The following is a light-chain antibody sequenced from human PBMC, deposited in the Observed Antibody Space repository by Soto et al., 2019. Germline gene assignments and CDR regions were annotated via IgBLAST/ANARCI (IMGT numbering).Light chain of an antibody. J-gene: IGKJ4*01. Sequence: ETVMTQSPATLSVSPEERATLSCRASQSVSSNLAWYQQRPGQAPRLLIYGASTRAAGIPARFSGSGSGTEFTLTISILQSEDFAVYYCQQYKNWPLTFGGGT. CDR3: QQYKNWPLT. CDR2: GAS. V-gene: IGKV3-15*01. CDR1: QSVSSN.